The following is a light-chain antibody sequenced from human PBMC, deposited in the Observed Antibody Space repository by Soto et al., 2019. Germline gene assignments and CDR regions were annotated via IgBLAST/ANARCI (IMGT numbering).Light chain of an antibody. V-gene: IGKV3-11*01. J-gene: IGKJ4*01. CDR1: QSVSSS. CDR2: AAS. Sequence: IVLTQSPATLSLSPGERATLSCLASQSVSSSLAWYQQKPGQAPRLLFHAASNRPPGTPARFSGSGSGTDFTLTISSIEPEDFAIYYCQQRTNWPPYLTFGGGTKVDI. CDR3: QQRTNWPPYLT.